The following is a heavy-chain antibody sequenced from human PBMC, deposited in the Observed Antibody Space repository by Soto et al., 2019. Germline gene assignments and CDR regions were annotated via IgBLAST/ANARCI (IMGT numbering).Heavy chain of an antibody. D-gene: IGHD3-10*01. J-gene: IGHJ5*02. CDR3: ARSTGVTHPFDP. V-gene: IGHV4-59*01. CDR2: IYYSGST. CDR1: GGSISSYY. Sequence: KASETLSLTCTVSGGSISSYYWSWIRQPPGKGLEWIGYIYYSGSTNYNPSLKSRVTISVDTSKNQFSLKLSSVTAADTAVYYCARSTGVTHPFDPWGQGTLVTV.